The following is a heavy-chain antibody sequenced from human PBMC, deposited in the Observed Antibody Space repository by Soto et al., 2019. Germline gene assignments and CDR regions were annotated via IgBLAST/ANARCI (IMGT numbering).Heavy chain of an antibody. CDR2: ISGSGGST. V-gene: IGHV3-23*01. CDR3: ARGTALSFDH. D-gene: IGHD2-21*02. Sequence: GGSLRLSCAASGFTFSSYAMSWVRQAPGKGLEWVSAISGSGGSTYYADSVKGRFTISRDNAKNSLYLQMSSLRDEDTAVYYCARGTALSFDHWGQGILVTVSS. CDR1: GFTFSSYA. J-gene: IGHJ4*02.